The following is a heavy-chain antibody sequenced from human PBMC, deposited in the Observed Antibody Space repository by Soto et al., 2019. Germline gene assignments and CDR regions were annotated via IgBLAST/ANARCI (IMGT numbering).Heavy chain of an antibody. CDR1: GGSISSSSYY. D-gene: IGHD1-1*01. V-gene: IGHV4-39*01. J-gene: IGHJ6*02. CDR3: AGVATTDYYYYGMDV. CDR2: IYYSGST. Sequence: PSETLSLTCTFSGGSISSSSYYWGWIRQPPGKGLEWIGSIYYSGSTYYNPSLKSRVTISVDTSKNQFSLKLSSVTAADTAVYYCAGVATTDYYYYGMDVWGQGTTVT.